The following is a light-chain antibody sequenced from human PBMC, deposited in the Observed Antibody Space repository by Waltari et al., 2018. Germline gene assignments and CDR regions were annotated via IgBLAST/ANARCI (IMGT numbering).Light chain of an antibody. CDR3: QQYNNFPFT. Sequence: DIQMTQSPSSLSASVGDRVTITCQASHDISNYLNWYQQKPGKAPKLLIYDASNLETGVPSRFSGSGSGTDFSFTVSSLQPDDFATYYCQQYNNFPFTFGPGTTV. CDR1: HDISNY. CDR2: DAS. V-gene: IGKV1-33*01. J-gene: IGKJ3*01.